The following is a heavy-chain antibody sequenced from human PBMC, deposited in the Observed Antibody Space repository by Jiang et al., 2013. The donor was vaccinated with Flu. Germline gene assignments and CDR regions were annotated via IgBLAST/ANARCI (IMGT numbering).Heavy chain of an antibody. CDR3: ARYKGGNYYFDY. J-gene: IGHJ4*02. Sequence: SVKVSCKASGYTFTGYYMQWVRQAPGQGLEWMGWINPNSGGTTYAQKCQGRVTMTRDTSISTAYMELSSLRSDDTAVYYCARYKGGNYYFDYWGQGTLVTVSS. D-gene: IGHD4-23*01. CDR1: GYTFTGYY. V-gene: IGHV1-2*02. CDR2: INPNSGGT.